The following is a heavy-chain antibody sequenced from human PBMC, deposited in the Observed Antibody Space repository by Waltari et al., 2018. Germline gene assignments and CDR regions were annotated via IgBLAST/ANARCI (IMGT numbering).Heavy chain of an antibody. D-gene: IGHD3-16*01. CDR3: AGGLMIHEY. J-gene: IGHJ4*02. V-gene: IGHV3-74*02. Sequence: EVHLVESGGGLVQPGGSLRLSCAASGFPFSTNWMHWVRHAPGNGLVWVTRINCDGSNNGYGDSVKGRFNISGDNAKNTVYPQMNRLKAQDTAVYYCAGGLMIHEYWGQGTLVTVSS. CDR2: INCDGSNN. CDR1: GFPFSTNW.